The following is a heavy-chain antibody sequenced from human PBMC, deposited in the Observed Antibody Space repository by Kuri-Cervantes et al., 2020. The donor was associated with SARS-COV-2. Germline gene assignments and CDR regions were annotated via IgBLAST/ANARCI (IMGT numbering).Heavy chain of an antibody. CDR2: IGPSGTTK. Sequence: GGSLRLSCTASGFTFGDYAMTWIRQAPGKGLEWVSNIGPSGTTKYYADSVKGRFTISRDNAKNSLYLQMSSLRAEDTAVYYCARGVYYDFWSGYSWFDPWGQGTLVTVSS. J-gene: IGHJ5*02. CDR1: GFTFGDYA. D-gene: IGHD3-3*01. CDR3: ARGVYYDFWSGYSWFDP. V-gene: IGHV3-11*04.